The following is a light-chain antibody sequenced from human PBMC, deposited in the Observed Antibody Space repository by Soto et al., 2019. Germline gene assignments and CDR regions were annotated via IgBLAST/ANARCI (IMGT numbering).Light chain of an antibody. CDR3: QQRSDWPLT. Sequence: EIVLTQSPATLSLSPGERVTLSCRASQSVNSYLAWYQQKCGQAPRLLIYDASNRATGIPARFSGSGSGTDITLTISSLEPEDFAVYYCQQRSDWPLTFGGGTKVEIK. V-gene: IGKV3-11*01. CDR2: DAS. J-gene: IGKJ4*01. CDR1: QSVNSY.